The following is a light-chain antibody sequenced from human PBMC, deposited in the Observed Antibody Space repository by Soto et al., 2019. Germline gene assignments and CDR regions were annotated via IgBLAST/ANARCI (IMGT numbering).Light chain of an antibody. CDR2: VGTGGIVG. J-gene: IGLJ6*01. Sequence: QLVLTQPPSASASLGASVTLTCTLSSGYSNYKVDWSQLRPGKGPRFGMRVGTGGIVGSKGDGIPDSFSVLGSGLNRYLTIKNIQEEDESDYHCGADHGSGSNSNVFGSGTQLTVL. CDR1: SGYSNYK. CDR3: GADHGSGSNSNV. V-gene: IGLV9-49*01.